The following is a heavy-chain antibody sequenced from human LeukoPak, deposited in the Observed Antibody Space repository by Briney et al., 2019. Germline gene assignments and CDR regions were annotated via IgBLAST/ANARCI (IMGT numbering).Heavy chain of an antibody. V-gene: IGHV3-23*01. CDR2: MSGSGDTP. J-gene: IGHJ4*02. Sequence: GGSLRLSCVASGFTFRSYVMIWGRQAPGKGLESGSAMSGSGDTPSYADSVKGRATISRDNSKNTLYLQMSSLRAQETAVYYCAKLVDWNYFDYWGQGTLVTGSS. CDR3: AKLVDWNYFDY. D-gene: IGHD1-1*01. CDR1: GFTFRSYV.